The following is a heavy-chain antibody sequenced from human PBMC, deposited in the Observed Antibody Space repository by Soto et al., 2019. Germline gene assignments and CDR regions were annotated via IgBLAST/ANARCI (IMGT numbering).Heavy chain of an antibody. J-gene: IGHJ4*02. Sequence: GGSLRLSCAGSGFTPTTTPLSWVRQPPGKGLEWVTTISGTASRTYYVDSVKSRLTITKDTSKNQVVLTMTNMDPVDTATYYCAHSGIAVAAFDYWGQGTLVTVSS. CDR2: ISGTASRT. D-gene: IGHD6-19*01. CDR3: AHSGIAVAAFDY. CDR1: GFTPTTTP. V-gene: IGHV3-23*01.